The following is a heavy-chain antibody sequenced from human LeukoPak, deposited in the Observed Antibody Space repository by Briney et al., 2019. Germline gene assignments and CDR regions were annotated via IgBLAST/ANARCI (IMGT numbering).Heavy chain of an antibody. CDR2: INHSGNT. D-gene: IGHD1-26*01. V-gene: IGHV4-59*01. J-gene: IGHJ4*02. CDR1: GGXISSYF. CDR3: ARGQGSGSYYLDY. Sequence: SETLSLTCIVSGGXISSYFCSWIRQPPGKGLEWIGYINHSGNTYYNPSLKSRVTISVDTSKNQLSLKLSSVTAADTAVYYCARGQGSGSYYLDYWGQGTLVTVSS.